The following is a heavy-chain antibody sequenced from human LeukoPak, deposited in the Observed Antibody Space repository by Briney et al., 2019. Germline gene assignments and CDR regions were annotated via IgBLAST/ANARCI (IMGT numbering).Heavy chain of an antibody. V-gene: IGHV3-7*01. J-gene: IGHJ3*02. Sequence: GGSLRLSCAASGFTFSSYWMSWVRQAPGKGLEWLANIKKDGSEKYNVDSVKGRFTISRDNAKNSMYLQMNSLRAEDTAVYYCARVGLGITIFGVVKIAFDIWGQGTMVTVSS. CDR3: ARVGLGITIFGVVKIAFDI. CDR2: IKKDGSEK. D-gene: IGHD3-3*01. CDR1: GFTFSSYW.